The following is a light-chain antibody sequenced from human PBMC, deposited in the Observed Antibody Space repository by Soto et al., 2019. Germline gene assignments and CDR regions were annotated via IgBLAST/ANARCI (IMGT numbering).Light chain of an antibody. CDR1: QSVLHSSNSKNY. J-gene: IGKJ1*01. CDR2: WAS. CDR3: QQYYTTPSWT. Sequence: DIVMTQSPDSLAVSLGERATINCKSSQSVLHSSNSKNYLAWYQQKPGRPPKLLIYWASTRESGVPDRFIGSGSGTDFTLTISNLQAEDVAVYYCQQYYTTPSWTFGQGTKVEIK. V-gene: IGKV4-1*01.